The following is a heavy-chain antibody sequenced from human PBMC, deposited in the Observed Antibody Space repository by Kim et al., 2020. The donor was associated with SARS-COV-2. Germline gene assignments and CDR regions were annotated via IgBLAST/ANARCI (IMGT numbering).Heavy chain of an antibody. V-gene: IGHV3-15*01. D-gene: IGHD5-12*01. J-gene: IGHJ6*02. Sequence: GRFTISRDDSKNTLYLQMNSLKTEDTAVYYCTTGFVGGYDIYYYYYGMDVWGQGTTVTVSS. CDR3: TTGFVGGYDIYYYYYGMDV.